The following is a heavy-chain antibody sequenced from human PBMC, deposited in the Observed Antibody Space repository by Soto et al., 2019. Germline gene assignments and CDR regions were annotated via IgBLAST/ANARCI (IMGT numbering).Heavy chain of an antibody. CDR2: IYYSGST. D-gene: IGHD3-22*01. Sequence: QLQLQESGPGLVKPSETLSLTCTVSGGSISSSSYYWGWIRQTPGKGLEWIGGIYYSGSTYYNPSIKSGVTISVDTSKNPFSLKLSSVTDADTAVYYCARDYDSSGDYWGQGTLVTVSS. CDR3: ARDYDSSGDY. CDR1: GGSISSSSYY. V-gene: IGHV4-39*01. J-gene: IGHJ4*02.